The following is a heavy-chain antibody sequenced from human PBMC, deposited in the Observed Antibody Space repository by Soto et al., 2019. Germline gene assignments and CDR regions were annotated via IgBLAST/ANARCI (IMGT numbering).Heavy chain of an antibody. CDR2: IKQDGSEK. D-gene: IGHD3-22*01. J-gene: IGHJ4*02. CDR1: GFTFSSYW. V-gene: IGHV3-7*03. CDR3: ARRLTYYYDSSGYLDY. Sequence: PVGSLRLSCAASGFTFSSYWMSWVRQAPGKGLEWVANIKQDGSEKYYVDSVKGRFTISRDNAKNSLYLQMNSLRAEDTAVYYCARRLTYYYDSSGYLDYWGQGTLVTVSS.